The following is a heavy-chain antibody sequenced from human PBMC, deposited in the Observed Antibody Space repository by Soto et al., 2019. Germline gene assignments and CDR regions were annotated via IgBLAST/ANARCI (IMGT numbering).Heavy chain of an antibody. J-gene: IGHJ6*02. V-gene: IGHV1-69*01. CDR3: ARSPPAYCYYGMDV. Sequence: QVQLVQSGAEVKKPGSSVKVSCKASGGTFSSYAISWVRQAPGQGLEWMGGIIPIFGTANYAQKFQGRVTITADESTRTAYMELSSLRSEDTAVYYCARSPPAYCYYGMDVWGQGTTVTASS. CDR2: IIPIFGTA. D-gene: IGHD2-15*01. CDR1: GGTFSSYA.